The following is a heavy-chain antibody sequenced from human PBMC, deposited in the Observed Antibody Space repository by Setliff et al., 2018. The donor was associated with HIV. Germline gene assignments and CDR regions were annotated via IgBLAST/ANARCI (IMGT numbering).Heavy chain of an antibody. J-gene: IGHJ5*02. Sequence: GESLKISCKGSGYTLSNYWIAWVRQMPGKGLEWMGIIYPDDSDTIYSPSFQGQVTISADKSISTAYLQWISLKASDTAMFYCARIKAWGGILVGDDNWFDTWGQGTLVTVSS. V-gene: IGHV5-51*01. D-gene: IGHD2-15*01. CDR3: ARIKAWGGILVGDDNWFDT. CDR2: IYPDDSDT. CDR1: GYTLSNYW.